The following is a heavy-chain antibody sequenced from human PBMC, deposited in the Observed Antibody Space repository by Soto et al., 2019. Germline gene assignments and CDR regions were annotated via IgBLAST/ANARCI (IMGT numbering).Heavy chain of an antibody. CDR1: GGTFSSYA. J-gene: IGHJ4*02. CDR3: ASHYDSSGYYYRGLDY. Sequence: ASVKVSCKASGGTFSSYAISWVRQAPGQGLEWMGGIIPIFGTADYAQKFQGRVTITADESTSTACMELSSLRSEDTAVYYCASHYDSSGYYYRGLDYWGQGTLVTVSS. D-gene: IGHD3-22*01. V-gene: IGHV1-69*13. CDR2: IIPIFGTA.